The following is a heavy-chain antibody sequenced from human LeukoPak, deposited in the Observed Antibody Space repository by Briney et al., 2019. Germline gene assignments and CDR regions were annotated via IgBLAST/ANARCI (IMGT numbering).Heavy chain of an antibody. V-gene: IGHV3-74*01. J-gene: IGHJ4*02. Sequence: GGSLRLSCAASGFTFSSYWMHWVRQAPGKGLVWVSRINNDGSSTNYADSVKGRFTISGDNAKNTLYLQMDSLRAEDTAVYYCARGSSGWYLFDYWGQGTLVTVSS. CDR1: GFTFSSYW. CDR3: ARGSSGWYLFDY. D-gene: IGHD6-19*01. CDR2: INNDGSST.